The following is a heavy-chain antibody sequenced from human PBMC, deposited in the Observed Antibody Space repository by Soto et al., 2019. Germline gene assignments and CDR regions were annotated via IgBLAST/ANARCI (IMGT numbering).Heavy chain of an antibody. Sequence: SVKVSCKSSGGTFSSYAISWVRQAPGQGLEWMGGIIPIFGTANYAQKFQGRITITADESTSTAYMELSGLTSEDTAIYYCARDVSSDTTGFRGYDLWGQGTQVTVSS. V-gene: IGHV1-69*13. D-gene: IGHD3-10*01. CDR2: IIPIFGTA. J-gene: IGHJ4*02. CDR3: ARDVSSDTTGFRGYDL. CDR1: GGTFSSYA.